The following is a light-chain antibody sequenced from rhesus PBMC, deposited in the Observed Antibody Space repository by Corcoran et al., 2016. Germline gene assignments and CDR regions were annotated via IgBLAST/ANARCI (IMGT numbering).Light chain of an antibody. CDR1: SSDIGGYDR. CDR3: SSYSSSDTFI. CDR2: EVN. Sequence: QAAPTQSPSVSGSPGQSVTISCTETSSDIGGYDRVSWYQQHPDKAPKLMIYEVNKRPSGVSDRFSGSKSGNTASLTISGLQAEDEAHYYCSSYSSSDTFIFGEGTRLTVL. V-gene: IGLV2-13*03. J-gene: IGLJ1*01.